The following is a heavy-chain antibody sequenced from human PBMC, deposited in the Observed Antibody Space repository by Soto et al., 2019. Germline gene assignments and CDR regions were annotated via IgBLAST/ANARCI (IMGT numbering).Heavy chain of an antibody. CDR1: GFTFDDYA. Sequence: EVELVESGGGLVQPGRSLRLSCAGSGFTFDDYAIHWVRQAPGKGLEWVSGISWNGDDTGYADSVKGRFTISRDNAKNSLYLQMNSLRTEDTAMYYCANLPLYGSGFDCWGQGTLVTVSS. CDR3: ANLPLYGSGFDC. J-gene: IGHJ4*02. CDR2: ISWNGDDT. V-gene: IGHV3-9*01. D-gene: IGHD3-10*01.